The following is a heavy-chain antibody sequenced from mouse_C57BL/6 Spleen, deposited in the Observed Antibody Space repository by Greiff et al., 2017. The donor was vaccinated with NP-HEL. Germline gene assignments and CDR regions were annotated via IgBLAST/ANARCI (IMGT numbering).Heavy chain of an antibody. J-gene: IGHJ3*01. V-gene: IGHV5-17*01. D-gene: IGHD3-3*01. CDR2: ISSGSSTI. CDR1: GFTFSDYG. CDR3: ARRDGFAY. Sequence: EVKVEESGGGLVKPGGSLKLSCAASGFTFSDYGMHWVRQAPEKGLEWVAYISSGSSTIYYADTVKGRFTISRDNAKNTLFLQMTSLRSEDTAMYYCARRDGFAYWGQGTLVTVSA.